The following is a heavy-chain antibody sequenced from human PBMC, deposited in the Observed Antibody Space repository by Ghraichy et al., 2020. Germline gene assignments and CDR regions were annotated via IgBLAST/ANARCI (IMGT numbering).Heavy chain of an antibody. J-gene: IGHJ4*02. Sequence: GGSLRLSCAASGFAYSSYWMNWVRQAPGKGLEWVAYIKDDGSAEYYVESVKGRFGISRDNAKNSLFLQMNSLRAEDTAVYYCARGWGRFDYWGQGTMGTVSS. D-gene: IGHD2-21*02. CDR2: IKDDGSAE. CDR3: ARGWGRFDY. V-gene: IGHV3-7*01. CDR1: GFAYSSYW.